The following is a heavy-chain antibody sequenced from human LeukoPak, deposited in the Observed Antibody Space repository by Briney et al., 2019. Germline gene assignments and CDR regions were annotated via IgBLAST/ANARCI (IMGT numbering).Heavy chain of an antibody. CDR3: ARDLRQVIWGFFDY. CDR2: ISSSGSTI. V-gene: IGHV3-48*03. Sequence: PGGSLRLSCAASGFTFSSYEMNWVRQAPGKGLEWVSYISSSGSTIYYADSMKGRFTISRDNAKNSLSLQMNSLRAEDTAVYYCARDLRQVIWGFFDYWGQGTLVTVSS. J-gene: IGHJ4*02. D-gene: IGHD2-21*01. CDR1: GFTFSSYE.